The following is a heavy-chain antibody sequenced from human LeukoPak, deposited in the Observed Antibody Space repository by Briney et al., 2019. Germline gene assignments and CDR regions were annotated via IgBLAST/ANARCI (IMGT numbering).Heavy chain of an antibody. Sequence: GGSLRLSCAASGFTLSDYYMSWIRQAPGKGLEWVSYISSSGSTIYYADSVKGRFTISRDNAKNSLYLQMNSLRAEDTAVYYCARDLRTDPYYYDSSGPLRDYWGQGTLVTVSS. CDR2: ISSSGSTI. CDR3: ARDLRTDPYYYDSSGPLRDY. V-gene: IGHV3-11*04. CDR1: GFTLSDYY. J-gene: IGHJ4*02. D-gene: IGHD3-22*01.